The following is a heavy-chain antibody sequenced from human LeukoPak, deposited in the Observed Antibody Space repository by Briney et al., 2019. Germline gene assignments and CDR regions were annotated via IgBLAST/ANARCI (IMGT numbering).Heavy chain of an antibody. D-gene: IGHD6-13*01. V-gene: IGHV4-4*07. CDR1: GASISPYY. CDR2: LYPSGSS. CDR3: ARDGGIAAARGIFDY. Sequence: PSETLSLTCTVSGASISPYYWNWIRQPAGKGLEWIGRLYPSGSSDYNPSLKSRVSISVGTSNNQFSLRVTSVTAADTAIYYCARDGGIAAARGIFDYWGQGALVTVSS. J-gene: IGHJ4*02.